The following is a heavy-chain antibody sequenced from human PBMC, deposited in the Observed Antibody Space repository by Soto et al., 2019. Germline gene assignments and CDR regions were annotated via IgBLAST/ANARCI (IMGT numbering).Heavy chain of an antibody. CDR3: ARVGAAAVDYYYYGMDV. D-gene: IGHD6-13*01. V-gene: IGHV3-74*01. CDR1: GFTFSSYW. J-gene: IGHJ6*02. CDR2: INSDGSST. Sequence: GGSLRLSCAASGFTFSSYWMHWVRQAPGKGLVWVSRINSDGSSTSYADSVKGRFTISRDNAKNTLYLQMNSLRAEDTAVYYCARVGAAAVDYYYYGMDVWGQGTTVTVSS.